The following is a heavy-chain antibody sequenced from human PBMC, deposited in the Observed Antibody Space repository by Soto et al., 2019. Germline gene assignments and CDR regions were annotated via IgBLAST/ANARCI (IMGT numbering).Heavy chain of an antibody. CDR3: AKVHGSVAELKRYYYGMDV. CDR1: GFTFSSYG. CDR2: ISYDGSNK. Sequence: GGSLRLSCAASGFTFSSYGMHWVRQAPGKGLEWVAVISYDGSNKYYADSVKGRFTISRDNSKNTLYLQMNSLRAEDTAVYYCAKVHGSVAELKRYYYGMDVWGQGTTVTVSS. J-gene: IGHJ6*02. D-gene: IGHD3-10*01. V-gene: IGHV3-30*18.